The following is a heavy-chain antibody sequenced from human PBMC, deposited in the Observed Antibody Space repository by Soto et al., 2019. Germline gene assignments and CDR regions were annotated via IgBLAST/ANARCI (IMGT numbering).Heavy chain of an antibody. CDR1: GISLNDYD. CDR2: IGASRDP. Sequence: GGTLRLSCTPSGISLNDYDMHWVRQAPVNGMERPSTIGASRDPYYTGSVKHRFTISRENARNSMFLQMNSVSVGDTAIYYCARAYTGRLPRRADYYYALDVWPQGIMVTVS. J-gene: IGHJ6*02. CDR3: ARAYTGRLPRRADYYYALDV. V-gene: IGHV3-13*05. D-gene: IGHD2-15*01.